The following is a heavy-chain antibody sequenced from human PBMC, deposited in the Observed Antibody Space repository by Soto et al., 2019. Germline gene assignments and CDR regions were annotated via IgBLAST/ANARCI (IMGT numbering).Heavy chain of an antibody. V-gene: IGHV3-23*01. CDR3: AKAAHRPYGSGRTYYFDY. Sequence: GGSLRLSCAASGFTFSSYAMSWVRQAPGKGLEWVSAISGSGGSTYYADSVKGRFTISRDNSKNTLYLQMNSLRAEDTAVYYCAKAAHRPYGSGRTYYFDYWGQGTLVTVSS. D-gene: IGHD3-10*01. CDR1: GFTFSSYA. CDR2: ISGSGGST. J-gene: IGHJ4*02.